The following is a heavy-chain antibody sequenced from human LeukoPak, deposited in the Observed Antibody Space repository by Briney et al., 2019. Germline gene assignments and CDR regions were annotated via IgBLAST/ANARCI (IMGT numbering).Heavy chain of an antibody. CDR2: ISSRGSTI. D-gene: IGHD5-18*01. CDR1: GFTFSSYE. CDR3: ARDSGAMVLRYFDY. Sequence: PGGSLRLSCAASGFTFSSYEMNWVRQAPGKGLEWVSYISSRGSTIYYADSVKGRFTISRDNAKNSLYLQMNSLRAEDTAVYYCARDSGAMVLRYFDYWGQGTLVTVSS. J-gene: IGHJ4*02. V-gene: IGHV3-48*03.